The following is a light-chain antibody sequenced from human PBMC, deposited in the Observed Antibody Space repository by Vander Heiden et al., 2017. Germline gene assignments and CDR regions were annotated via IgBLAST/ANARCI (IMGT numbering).Light chain of an antibody. CDR2: DAF. Sequence: EIVLTQSPATLSLSPGERATLSCRASQGVSSYLAWYQQKPGQATRLLIYDAFNRATGIPARFSGSGSGTDFTLTISSLEPEDSAIYYCQQRSNWQITFDQGTRLEIK. V-gene: IGKV3-11*01. CDR3: QQRSNWQIT. J-gene: IGKJ5*01. CDR1: QGVSSY.